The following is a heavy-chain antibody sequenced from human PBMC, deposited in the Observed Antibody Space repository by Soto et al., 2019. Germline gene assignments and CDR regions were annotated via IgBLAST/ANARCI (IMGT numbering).Heavy chain of an antibody. CDR1: GYTFINYY. Sequence: ASVKVSCKASGYTFINYYMHWVRQAPGQGLEWMGIINPSGGSPTYAKKFWGRVTMTRDTSTNTVYLELSSLRSEDTAVYYCARGLITAAGTPLCYWGQGTLVTVSS. J-gene: IGHJ4*02. V-gene: IGHV1-46*01. CDR2: INPSGGSP. CDR3: ARGLITAAGTPLCY. D-gene: IGHD6-13*01.